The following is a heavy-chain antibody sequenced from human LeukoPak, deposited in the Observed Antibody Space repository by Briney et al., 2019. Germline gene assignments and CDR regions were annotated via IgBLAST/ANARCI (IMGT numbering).Heavy chain of an antibody. J-gene: IGHJ4*02. V-gene: IGHV1-8*03. D-gene: IGHD3-3*01. Sequence: ASVKVSCKASVYACSTCDINWVRQAPGQGLEWMGWMNPNNGNTGYAKKFQGRVTITRDTSISTAYMELSSLTSEDTAVYYCARGPLTSGVRYFDYWGQGTLVTVSS. CDR3: ARGPLTSGVRYFDY. CDR1: VYACSTCD. CDR2: MNPNNGNT.